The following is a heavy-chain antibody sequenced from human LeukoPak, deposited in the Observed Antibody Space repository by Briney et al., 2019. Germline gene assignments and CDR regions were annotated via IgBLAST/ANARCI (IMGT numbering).Heavy chain of an antibody. CDR2: ISWNSGSI. Sequence: PGGSLRLSCAASGFTFDDYAMHWVRQAPGKGLEWVSGISWNSGSIGYADSVKGRFTISRDNAKNSLYLQMNSLRAEDMALYYCAKGIAAAGLLQYFDYWGQGTLVTVSS. CDR3: AKGIAAAGLLQYFDY. V-gene: IGHV3-9*03. J-gene: IGHJ4*02. CDR1: GFTFDDYA. D-gene: IGHD6-13*01.